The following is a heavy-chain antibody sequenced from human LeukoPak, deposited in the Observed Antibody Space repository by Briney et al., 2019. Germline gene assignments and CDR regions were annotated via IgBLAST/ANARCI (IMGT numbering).Heavy chain of an antibody. CDR1: GYTSTGYY. Sequence: GASVKVSCKASGYTSTGYYMRWVRQAPGQGLEWMGWINPNSGGTNYAQKLQGRVTMTKDPSTSTAYMELRSLRSDDTAVYYCARALLWFGEPSHIDYWGQGTLVTASS. J-gene: IGHJ4*02. V-gene: IGHV1-2*02. CDR2: INPNSGGT. D-gene: IGHD3-10*01. CDR3: ARALLWFGEPSHIDY.